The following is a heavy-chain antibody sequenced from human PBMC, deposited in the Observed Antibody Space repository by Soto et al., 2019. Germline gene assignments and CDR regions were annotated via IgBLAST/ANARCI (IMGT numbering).Heavy chain of an antibody. CDR3: VRDRQRDAWYDDY. CDR2: ISGRDDST. V-gene: IGHV3-23*01. Sequence: EVQLLESGGDLVQPGGSLRLSCVASGFSISNYAMSWVRQVPGKGLEWVSVISGRDDSTYYADSVKGRFTISRDNSKNMPYQQMTSLRAEDTPIYYCVRDRQRDAWYDDYRGQGIQLTVDS. J-gene: IGHJ4*02. CDR1: GFSISNYA. D-gene: IGHD3-16*01.